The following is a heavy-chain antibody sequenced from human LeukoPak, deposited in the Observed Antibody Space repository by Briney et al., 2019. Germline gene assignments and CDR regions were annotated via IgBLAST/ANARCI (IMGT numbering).Heavy chain of an antibody. CDR3: AREPPYYYDSSGYFDY. CDR1: GGSISSYY. J-gene: IGHJ4*02. V-gene: IGHV4-59*01. CDR2: IYYSGST. D-gene: IGHD3-22*01. Sequence: NSSETLSLTCTVSGGSISSYYWSWIWQPPGKGLEWIGYIYYSGSTNYNPSLKSRVTISVDTSKNQFSLKLSSVTAADTAVYYCAREPPYYYDSSGYFDYWGQGTLVTVSS.